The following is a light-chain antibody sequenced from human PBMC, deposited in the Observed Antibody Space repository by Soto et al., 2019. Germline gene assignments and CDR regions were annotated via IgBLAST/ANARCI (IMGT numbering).Light chain of an antibody. CDR2: HAS. Sequence: ETVMTQSPATLSVSPCEIATLSCRASQSVSTNLAWYQQKPGQPPRLLIYHASTRATDFPARFSGSGSGTEFTLTISSLQPEDYAVYYCQQYIDSWSFGQGTKVDIK. CDR1: QSVSTN. CDR3: QQYIDSWS. V-gene: IGKV3-15*01. J-gene: IGKJ1*01.